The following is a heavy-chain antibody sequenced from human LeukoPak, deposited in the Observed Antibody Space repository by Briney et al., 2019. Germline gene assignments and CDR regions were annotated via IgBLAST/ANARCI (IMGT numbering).Heavy chain of an antibody. J-gene: IGHJ4*02. CDR3: ARGEQQLSDATFDY. D-gene: IGHD6-13*01. Sequence: PGGSLRLSCAASGFTFSSYAMHWVRQAPGKGLEWVAVISYDGSNKYYADSVKGRFTISRDNSKNTLYLQMNSLRAEDTAVCYCARGEQQLSDATFDYWGQGTLVTVSS. CDR1: GFTFSSYA. V-gene: IGHV3-30-3*01. CDR2: ISYDGSNK.